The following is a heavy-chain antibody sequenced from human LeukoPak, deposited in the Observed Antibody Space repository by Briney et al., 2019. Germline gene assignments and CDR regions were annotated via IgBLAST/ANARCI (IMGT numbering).Heavy chain of an antibody. CDR3: ATGGSLLPAFDY. CDR2: MNPNSGNT. Sequence: VASVKVSCKASGYTFTSYDINWVRQATGQGLEWMGWMNPNSGNTGYAQKFQGRVTMTRNTSISTAYMELSSLRSEDTAVYYCATGGSLLPAFDYWGQGTLVTVSS. CDR1: GYTFTSYD. D-gene: IGHD2-15*01. V-gene: IGHV1-8*01. J-gene: IGHJ4*02.